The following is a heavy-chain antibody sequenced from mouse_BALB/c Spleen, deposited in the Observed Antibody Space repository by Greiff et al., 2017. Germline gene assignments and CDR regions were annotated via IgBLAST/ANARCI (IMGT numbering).Heavy chain of an antibody. CDR1: GFTFSSFG. CDR2: ISSGSSTI. V-gene: IGHV5-17*02. J-gene: IGHJ3*01. CDR3: ARSHWFAY. Sequence: EVMLVESGGGLVQPGGSRKLSCAASGFTFSSFGMHWVRQAPEKGLEWVAYISSGSSTIYYADTVKGRFTISRDNPKNTLFLQMTSLRSEDTAMYYCARSHWFAYWGQGTLVTVSA.